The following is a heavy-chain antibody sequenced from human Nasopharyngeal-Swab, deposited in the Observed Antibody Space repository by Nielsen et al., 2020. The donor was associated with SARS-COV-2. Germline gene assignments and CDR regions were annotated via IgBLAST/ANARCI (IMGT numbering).Heavy chain of an antibody. CDR2: IDPSGGSA. V-gene: IGHV1-46*01. CDR3: AGGPVDGSGSLHY. CDR1: GYTFTNYY. D-gene: IGHD3-10*01. J-gene: IGHJ4*02. Sequence: ASVKVSCKASGYTFTNYYIHWVRQAPGQRLEWMGVIDPSGGSASYAQNFQGRVTMTRDTSTSTVYMEMSSLKSEDTAVFYCAGGPVDGSGSLHYWGQGTLVTVSS.